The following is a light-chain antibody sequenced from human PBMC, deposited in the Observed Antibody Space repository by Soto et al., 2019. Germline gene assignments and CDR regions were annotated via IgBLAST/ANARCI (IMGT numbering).Light chain of an antibody. CDR3: QTWGTGIRV. J-gene: IGLJ2*01. V-gene: IGLV4-69*01. CDR2: LKSDGSH. CDR1: SGYSRYA. Sequence: QPVLTQSPSASASLGASVKLTCTLSSGYSRYAIAWHQQQPEKGPRYLMNLKSDGSHTKGDGIPDRFSGSSSGAERYLTISSLQSEDEADYYCQTWGTGIRVFGGGTKVTVL.